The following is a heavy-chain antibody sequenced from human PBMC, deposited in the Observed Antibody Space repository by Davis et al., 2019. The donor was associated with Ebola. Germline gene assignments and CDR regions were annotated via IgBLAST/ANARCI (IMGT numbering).Heavy chain of an antibody. CDR1: GFTFSSYA. D-gene: IGHD3-16*01. CDR2: ISGSGGST. CDR3: AKLGGAGWFDP. J-gene: IGHJ5*02. V-gene: IGHV3-23*01. Sequence: GESLKISCAASGFTFSSYAMSWVRQAPGKGLEWVSAISGSGGSTYYADSVKGRFTISRDNSKNTLYLQMNSLRAEDTAVYYCAKLGGAGWFDPWGQGTLVTVSS.